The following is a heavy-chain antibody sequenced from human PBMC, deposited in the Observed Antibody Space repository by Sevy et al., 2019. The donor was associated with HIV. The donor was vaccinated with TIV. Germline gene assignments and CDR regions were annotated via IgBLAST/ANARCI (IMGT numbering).Heavy chain of an antibody. CDR3: TRGLATADTPEYYFDY. J-gene: IGHJ4*02. CDR1: GFTFDDYA. Sequence: GVSLRLSCTTSGFTFDDYAMSWFRQAPGKGLEWVAFITRNSYEAYGGTTDYGASVKGRFIISRDDSKNIAYLQMSSLKTEDTAVYYCTRGLATADTPEYYFDYWGQGTLVTVSS. V-gene: IGHV3-49*03. D-gene: IGHD5-12*01. CDR2: ITRNSYEAYGGTT.